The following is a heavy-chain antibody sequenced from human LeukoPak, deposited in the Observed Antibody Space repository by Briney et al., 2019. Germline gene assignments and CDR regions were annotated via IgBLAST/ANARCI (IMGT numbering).Heavy chain of an antibody. CDR2: IIGDGTTT. D-gene: IGHD1/OR15-1a*01. Sequence: GSLRLSCAASGFTFSTYEMNWVRQAPGKGLEWLSYIIGDGTTTQYADSVRDRFTISRDNDKNSLYLRMNSLRADDTAVYYCVRDRGGTYSGDNLFDPWGQGTLVTVSS. CDR3: VRDRGGTYSGDNLFDP. V-gene: IGHV3-48*03. CDR1: GFTFSTYE. J-gene: IGHJ5*02.